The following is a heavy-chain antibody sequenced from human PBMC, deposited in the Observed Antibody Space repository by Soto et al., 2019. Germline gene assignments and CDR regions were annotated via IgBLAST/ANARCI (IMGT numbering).Heavy chain of an antibody. D-gene: IGHD2-2*01. V-gene: IGHV1-2*02. CDR1: GYNFPGNY. CDR3: ARGYCSSSGCSHYFDY. CDR2: INPTTGGT. Sequence: PSVKVSCKASGYNFPGNYMHWVRQAPGQGLEWMALINPTTGGTSYAQKFQGRVTMTWDTSISTAYMELSRLTSDDTAIYYCARGYCSSSGCSHYFDYWGQGTLVTVSS. J-gene: IGHJ4*02.